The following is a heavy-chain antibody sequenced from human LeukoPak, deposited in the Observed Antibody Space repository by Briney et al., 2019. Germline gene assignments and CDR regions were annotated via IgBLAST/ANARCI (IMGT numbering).Heavy chain of an antibody. CDR2: ISGSGGST. CDR1: GFTFSSYA. V-gene: IGHV3-23*01. J-gene: IGHJ6*02. CDR3: TRNPGMDV. Sequence: PGGSLRLSCAASGFTFSSYAMSWVRQAPGKGLEWVSTISGSGGSTYYADSVKGRFTISRDNSKTTLYLQMNSLRTEATAVYYCTRNPGMDVWGQGTTVTVSS.